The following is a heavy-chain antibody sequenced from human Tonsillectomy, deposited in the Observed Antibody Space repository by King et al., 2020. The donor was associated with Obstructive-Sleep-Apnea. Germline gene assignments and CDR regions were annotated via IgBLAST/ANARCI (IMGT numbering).Heavy chain of an antibody. CDR3: GRDPENPYYLGSGSYRHDY. D-gene: IGHD3-10*01. CDR1: GYTFTSYG. J-gene: IGHJ4*02. CDR2: ISTYNGNT. Sequence: VQLVQSGAEVKKPGASVKVSCKASGYTFTSYGISWVRQAPGQGLEWMGWISTYNGNTKNAHKFQGRVTLTTDTSTTTAYMELRSLRSDDTAVYYCGRDPENPYYLGSGSYRHDYWGQGTLVTVSS. V-gene: IGHV1-18*01.